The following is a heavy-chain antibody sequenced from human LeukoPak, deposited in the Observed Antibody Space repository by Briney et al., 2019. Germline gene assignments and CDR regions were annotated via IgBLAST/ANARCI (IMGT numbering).Heavy chain of an antibody. CDR1: GFTFNNYA. CDR3: ARDYADYVGYFFFDY. V-gene: IGHV3-23*01. D-gene: IGHD4-17*01. Sequence: GGSLRLSCAASGFTFNNYAMNWVRQAPGKGSEWVSSISGGGETTYYADSAKGRFTISRDNSQNTLYLQMNSLRAEDTAVYYCARDYADYVGYFFFDYWGQGTLVTVSS. CDR2: ISGGGETT. J-gene: IGHJ4*02.